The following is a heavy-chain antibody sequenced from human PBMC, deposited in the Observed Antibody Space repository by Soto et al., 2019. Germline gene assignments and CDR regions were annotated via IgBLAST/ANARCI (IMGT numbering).Heavy chain of an antibody. J-gene: IGHJ5*01. CDR1: GGSFSGYY. Sequence: QVQLQQWGAGLLKPSETLSLTCAVYGGSFSGYYWSWIRQPPGKGLEWIGEINHSGSTNYNPSLKSRVTISVDTSKNQFSLKLSSVTAADTAVYYCARDNXXXXXXXXXXLDRQNW. D-gene: IGHD1-1*01. CDR2: INHSGST. CDR3: ARDNXXXXXXXXXXLDRQNW. V-gene: IGHV4-34*01.